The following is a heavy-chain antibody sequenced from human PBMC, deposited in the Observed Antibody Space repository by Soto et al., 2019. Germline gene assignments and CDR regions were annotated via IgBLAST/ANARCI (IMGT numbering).Heavy chain of an antibody. J-gene: IGHJ4*02. CDR2: ISAYNGNT. Sequence: ASVKVSCKASGYTFTSYGISWVRQAPGQGLEWMGWISAYNGNTNYAQKLQGRVTMTTDTSTSTAYMELRSLRSDDTAVYYCASTPISKAYSSAYFDYWGQGTLVTVSS. CDR1: GYTFTSYG. CDR3: ASTPISKAYSSAYFDY. V-gene: IGHV1-18*04. D-gene: IGHD6-19*01.